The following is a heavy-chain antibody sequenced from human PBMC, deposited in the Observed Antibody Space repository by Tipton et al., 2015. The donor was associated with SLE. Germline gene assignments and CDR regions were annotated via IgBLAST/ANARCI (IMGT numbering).Heavy chain of an antibody. CDR2: INHSGST. CDR1: GYSISSGYY. Sequence: TLSLTCAVSGYSISSGYYWSWIRQPPGKGLEWIGEINHSGSTNYNPSLKSRVTISVDTSKNQFSLKLSSVTAADTAVYYCARGYSMVTAIGFYYYYMDVWGKGTTVTVSS. CDR3: ARGYSMVTAIGFYYYYMDV. V-gene: IGHV4-34*01. D-gene: IGHD2-21*02. J-gene: IGHJ6*03.